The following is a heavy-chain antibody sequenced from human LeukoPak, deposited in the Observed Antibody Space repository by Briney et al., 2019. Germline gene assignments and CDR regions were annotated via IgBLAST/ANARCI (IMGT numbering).Heavy chain of an antibody. CDR3: AKDSDPGYYYGMDV. CDR2: ISASDSGT. CDR1: GFTFSKYA. V-gene: IGHV3-23*01. Sequence: GGSLRLSCAASGFTFSKYAMNWVRQAPGKGLGWVSAISASDSGTFYADSVKGRFTISRDNFKDTLYLHMNNLRVEDTALYYCAKDSDPGYYYGMDVWGQGTTVTVSS. J-gene: IGHJ6*02.